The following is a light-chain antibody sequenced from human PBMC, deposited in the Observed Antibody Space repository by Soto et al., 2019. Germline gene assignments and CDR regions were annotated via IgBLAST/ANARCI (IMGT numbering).Light chain of an antibody. V-gene: IGKV1-39*01. CDR1: QSISSY. CDR3: QQSYSTPYT. CDR2: AAS. J-gene: IGKJ2*01. Sequence: DIQMTQSPSSLSASVGDRVTITCRASQSISSYLNWYQQKPGKAPNLLIYAASSLQGGVPSRFSGSGSWTDFTLTISSLQPEDFATYDCQQSYSTPYTFGQGTKLEIK.